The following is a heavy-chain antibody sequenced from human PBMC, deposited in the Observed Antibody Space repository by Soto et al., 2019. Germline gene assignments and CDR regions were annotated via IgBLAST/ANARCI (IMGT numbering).Heavy chain of an antibody. CDR3: ARDESRITIFGVVNLGLDV. J-gene: IGHJ6*02. Sequence: GGSLRLSCAASGFTVSSNYMSWVRQAPGKGLEWVSVIYSGGSTYYADSVKGRFTISRDNSKNTLYLQMNSLRAEDTAVYYCARDESRITIFGVVNLGLDVWGQGTTVTVSS. CDR1: GFTVSSNY. CDR2: IYSGGST. D-gene: IGHD3-3*01. V-gene: IGHV3-53*01.